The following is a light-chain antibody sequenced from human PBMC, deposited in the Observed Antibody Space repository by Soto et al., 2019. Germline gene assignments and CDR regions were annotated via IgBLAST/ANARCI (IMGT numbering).Light chain of an antibody. CDR3: QDYGNPRT. Sequence: EIVLTQSPGTLSLSPGERATLSCRASQSVSNKYLAWYQQRPGQARRLLIYDAFSWATGAPDMFSGRGSGAYFTLTISKLEPEYVADYYRQDYGNPRTFGQGTKVEI. CDR2: DAF. J-gene: IGKJ1*01. CDR1: QSVSNKY. V-gene: IGKV3-20*01.